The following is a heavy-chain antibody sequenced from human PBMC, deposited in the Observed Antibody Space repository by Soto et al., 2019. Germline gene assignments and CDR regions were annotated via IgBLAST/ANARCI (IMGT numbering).Heavy chain of an antibody. CDR1: GGSISSSSYY. D-gene: IGHD3-22*01. V-gene: IGHV4-39*01. Sequence: SETLSLTCTVSGGSISSSSYYWGWIRQPPGKGLEWIGNVYYGGSTYYNQSLKSRVTISVETSKSQFSLKLSSVTAAGTAVYYCAGGDYYHSSGYYFYYYTMDVWGQGTTVTVSS. CDR3: AGGDYYHSSGYYFYYYTMDV. CDR2: VYYGGST. J-gene: IGHJ6*02.